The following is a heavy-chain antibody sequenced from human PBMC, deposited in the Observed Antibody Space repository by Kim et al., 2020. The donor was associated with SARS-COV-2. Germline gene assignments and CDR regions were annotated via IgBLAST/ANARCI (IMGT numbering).Heavy chain of an antibody. CDR1: GFTFSSYA. CDR3: ARDRGGDYFYWYFDL. J-gene: IGHJ2*01. D-gene: IGHD4-17*01. Sequence: GGSLRLSCAASGFTFSSYAMHWVRQAPGKGLEWVAVISYDGSNKYYADSVKGRFTISRDNSKNTLYLQMNSLRAEDTAVYYCARDRGGDYFYWYFDLWGRGTLVTVSS. V-gene: IGHV3-30*04. CDR2: ISYDGSNK.